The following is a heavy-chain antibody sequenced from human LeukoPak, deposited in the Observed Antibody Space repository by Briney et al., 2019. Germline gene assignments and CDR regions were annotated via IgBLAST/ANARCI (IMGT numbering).Heavy chain of an antibody. D-gene: IGHD2-2*01. CDR1: GGSISSGDYY. CDR3: ARGGGRDIAVVPAAMSRHYYFDY. Sequence: SETLSLTCTVSGGSISSGDYYWSWIRQPPGKGLEWIGYIYYSGSTYYNPSLKSRVTISVDTSKNQFSLKLSSVTAADTAVYYCARGGGRDIAVVPAAMSRHYYFDYWGQGTLVTVSS. J-gene: IGHJ4*02. CDR2: IYYSGST. V-gene: IGHV4-30-4*08.